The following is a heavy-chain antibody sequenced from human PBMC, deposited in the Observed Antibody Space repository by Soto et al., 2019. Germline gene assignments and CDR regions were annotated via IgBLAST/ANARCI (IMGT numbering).Heavy chain of an antibody. CDR1: GGTFSSYA. D-gene: IGHD2-2*01. J-gene: IGHJ6*02. CDR3: ARHVPAAGYYYGMDV. Sequence: QVQLVQSGAEVKKPGSSVKVSCKASGGTFSSYAISWVRQAPGQGLEWMGGIIPIFGTANYAQKFQGRVTITADESTRTADMGLSSLNSEDTAVYYCARHVPAAGYYYGMDVWVQGTTVTVSS. V-gene: IGHV1-69*12. CDR2: IIPIFGTA.